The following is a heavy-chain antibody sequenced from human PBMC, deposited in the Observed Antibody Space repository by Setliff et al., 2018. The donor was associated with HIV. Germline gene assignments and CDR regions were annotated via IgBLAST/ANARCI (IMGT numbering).Heavy chain of an antibody. J-gene: IGHJ4*02. CDR1: GFTFSSYT. Sequence: GVLRLSCAASGFTFSSYTMNWVRQAPGKGLEWVSSTSSSSSYIYYADSVKGRFTISRDNAKNSLYLQMNSLRAEDTAVYYCATHSGYDRDYWGQGTLVTVSS. CDR2: TSSSSSYI. CDR3: ATHSGYDRDY. V-gene: IGHV3-21*01. D-gene: IGHD5-12*01.